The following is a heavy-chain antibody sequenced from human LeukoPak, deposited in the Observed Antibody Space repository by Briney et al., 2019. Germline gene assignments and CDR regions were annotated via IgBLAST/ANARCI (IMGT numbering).Heavy chain of an antibody. J-gene: IGHJ6*02. CDR2: IYSSGRST. V-gene: IGHV3-23*05. Sequence: PGGSLGLSCATSGFLFSNYAMNWVRQAPGKGLEWVSVIYSSGRSTYYADSVKGRFTVSRDNSKNTLHLQMNSLRAEDTAVYYCAKVAGVTWHYYYYGMDVWGQGTTVTVSS. D-gene: IGHD3-10*01. CDR1: GFLFSNYA. CDR3: AKVAGVTWHYYYYGMDV.